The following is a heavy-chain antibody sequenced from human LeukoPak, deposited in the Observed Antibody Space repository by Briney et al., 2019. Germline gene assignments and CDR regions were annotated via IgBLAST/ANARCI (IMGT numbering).Heavy chain of an antibody. CDR3: ARERQKVRGVRGFDY. D-gene: IGHD3-10*01. CDR1: GFTFSSYS. CDR2: ISSSSSYI. Sequence: PGGSLRLSCAASGFTFSSYSMNWVRQAPGKGLEWVSSISSSSSYIYYADSVKGRFTISRDNAKNSLYLQMNSLRAEDTAVYYCARERQKVRGVRGFDYWGQGTLVTVSS. J-gene: IGHJ4*02. V-gene: IGHV3-21*01.